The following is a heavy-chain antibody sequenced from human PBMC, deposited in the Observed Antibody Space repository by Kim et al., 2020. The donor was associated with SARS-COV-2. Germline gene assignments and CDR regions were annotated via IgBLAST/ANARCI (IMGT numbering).Heavy chain of an antibody. CDR2: INSDGSRT. J-gene: IGHJ4*02. D-gene: IGHD6-19*01. Sequence: GGSLRLSRAASGFTFSSRWMHWVRQAPGKGLVWVSSINSDGSRTSYADSVKGRFTISRDNAKSTLYLQMSSLRVEDTDVYYCSEVDGYWGQGALVTVSS. V-gene: IGHV3-74*01. CDR1: GFTFSSRW. CDR3: SEVDGY.